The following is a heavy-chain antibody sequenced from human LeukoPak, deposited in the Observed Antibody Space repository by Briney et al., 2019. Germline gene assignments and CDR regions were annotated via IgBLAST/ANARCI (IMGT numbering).Heavy chain of an antibody. CDR3: ASNHSPGYCSSTSCPFDY. CDR1: GGPISSSSYY. V-gene: IGHV4-39*01. J-gene: IGHJ4*02. CDR2: IYYSGST. D-gene: IGHD2-2*01. Sequence: SETLSPTCTVSGGPISSSSYYWGWIRQPPGKGLEWIGSIYYSGSTYYNPSLKSRVTISVDTSKNQFSLKLSSVTAADTAVYYCASNHSPGYCSSTSCPFDYWGQGTLVTVSS.